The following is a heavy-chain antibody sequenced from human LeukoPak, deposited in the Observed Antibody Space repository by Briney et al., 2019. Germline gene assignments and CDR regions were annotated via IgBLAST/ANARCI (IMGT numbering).Heavy chain of an antibody. CDR3: AKGYIIVGRQWYLDL. J-gene: IGHJ2*01. CDR2: IYSGGIT. Sequence: GGSLRLSCAASGFTVSTNYMTWVRQAPGKGLEWVSVIYSGGITYYADSVKGRFTISRDNSKNTLYLQMNSLRAEDAAVYYCAKGYIIVGRQWYLDLWGRGTLVGVSS. D-gene: IGHD2-2*01. CDR1: GFTVSTNY. V-gene: IGHV3-53*01.